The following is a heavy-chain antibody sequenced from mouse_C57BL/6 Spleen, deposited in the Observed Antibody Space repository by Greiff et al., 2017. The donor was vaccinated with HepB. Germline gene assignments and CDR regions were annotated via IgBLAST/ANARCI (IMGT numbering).Heavy chain of an antibody. D-gene: IGHD2-1*01. V-gene: IGHV2-2*01. CDR2: IWSGGST. Sequence: QVHVKQSGPGLVQPSQSLSITCTVSGFSLTSYGVHWVRQSPGKGLEWLGVIWSGGSTDYNAAFISRLSISKDNSKSQVFFKMNSLQADDTAIYYCATPYGNYDYAMDYWGQGTSVTVSS. CDR3: ATPYGNYDYAMDY. CDR1: GFSLTSYG. J-gene: IGHJ4*01.